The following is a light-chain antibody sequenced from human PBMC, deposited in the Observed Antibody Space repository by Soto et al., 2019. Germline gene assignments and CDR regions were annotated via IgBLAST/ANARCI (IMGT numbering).Light chain of an antibody. V-gene: IGKV1-39*01. J-gene: IGKJ2*01. Sequence: DIQMTQSPSSLSASVGDRVTITCRASQSISSYLNWDQQKPGKAPKLLIYAASSLQSGVPSRFSGCGSGTHFTLTISSLHPEDFATDYCQQSYSTPPYTFGRGTKLVIK. CDR3: QQSYSTPPYT. CDR2: AAS. CDR1: QSISSY.